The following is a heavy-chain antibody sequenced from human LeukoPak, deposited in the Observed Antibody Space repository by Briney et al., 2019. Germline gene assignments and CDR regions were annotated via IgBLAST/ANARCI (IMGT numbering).Heavy chain of an antibody. V-gene: IGHV1-8*03. CDR1: GYTFTSYD. J-gene: IGHJ4*02. D-gene: IGHD6-13*01. Sequence: GASVKVSCKASGYTFTSYDINWGCPATGQGLEWMGWMNRNSGNTSYSQKFQGRVTITRNTSISTSYMELSSLRSEDTAVYYCARLHSSSWYRYYFDYWGQGTLVTVSS. CDR2: MNRNSGNT. CDR3: ARLHSSSWYRYYFDY.